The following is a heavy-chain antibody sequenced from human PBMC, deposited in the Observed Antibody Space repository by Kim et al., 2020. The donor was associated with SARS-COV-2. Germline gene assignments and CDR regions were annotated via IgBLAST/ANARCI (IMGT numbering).Heavy chain of an antibody. D-gene: IGHD3-22*01. J-gene: IGHJ5*02. V-gene: IGHV4-4*02. CDR1: GGSISSSNW. CDR2: IYHSGST. Sequence: SETLSLTCAVSGGSISSSNWWSWVRQPPGKGLEWIGEIYHSGSTNYNPSLKSRVTISVDKSKNQFSLKLSSVTAADTAVYYCARDAGKDRFGQYYDSSGYHLRSWGQGTLVTVSS. CDR3: ARDAGKDRFGQYYDSSGYHLRS.